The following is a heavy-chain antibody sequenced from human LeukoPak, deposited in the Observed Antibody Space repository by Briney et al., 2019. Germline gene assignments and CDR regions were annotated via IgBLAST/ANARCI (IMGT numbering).Heavy chain of an antibody. D-gene: IGHD3-3*01. V-gene: IGHV4-59*12. CDR1: GGSISSYY. CDR3: ARDGGKAVLRFLEWLADAFDI. Sequence: SETLSLTCTVSGGSISSYYWSWIRQPPGKGLEWIGYIYYSGSTNYNPSLKSRVTISVDTSKNQFSLKLSSVTAADTAVYYCARDGGKAVLRFLEWLADAFDIWGQGTMVTVSS. CDR2: IYYSGST. J-gene: IGHJ3*02.